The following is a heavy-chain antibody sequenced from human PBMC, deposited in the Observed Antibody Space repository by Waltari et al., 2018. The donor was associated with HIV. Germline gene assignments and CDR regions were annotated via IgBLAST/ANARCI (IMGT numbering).Heavy chain of an antibody. V-gene: IGHV1-18*01. Sequence: QVHLVQSGGEVKKPGASVKVSCKASGYTFITYGISWVRQAPGQGLEWMGWISVKNGETNYAQKFQGRATMTTDTSTSTAYMERRSLRSDDTAVYFCARVSGSGYYGMDVWGQGTTVTVSS. J-gene: IGHJ6*02. CDR2: ISVKNGET. CDR1: GYTFITYG. D-gene: IGHD3-10*01. CDR3: ARVSGSGYYGMDV.